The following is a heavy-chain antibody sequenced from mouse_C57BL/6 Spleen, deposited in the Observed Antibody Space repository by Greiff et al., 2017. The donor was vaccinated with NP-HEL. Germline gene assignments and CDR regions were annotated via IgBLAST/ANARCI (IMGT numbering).Heavy chain of an antibody. D-gene: IGHD2-1*01. CDR2: IDPSDSYT. Sequence: VQLQQPGAELVMPGASVKLSCKASGYTFTSYWMHWVKQRPGQGLEWIGEIDPSDSYTNYNQKFKGKSTLSVDKSSSTAYMQLSSLTAEDSAVYYCARWDGNPWFAYWGQGTLVTVSA. J-gene: IGHJ3*01. CDR1: GYTFTSYW. CDR3: ARWDGNPWFAY. V-gene: IGHV1-69*01.